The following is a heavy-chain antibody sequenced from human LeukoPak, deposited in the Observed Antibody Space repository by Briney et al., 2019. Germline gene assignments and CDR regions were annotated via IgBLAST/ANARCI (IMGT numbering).Heavy chain of an antibody. Sequence: GGSLRLSCAASGFTFSSYTMAWVRQAPGKGLECVSSLSFGGGTIYYADSVKGRFTISRANAKNSLFLQMNSLRAEDTAVYYCARGPHGGFVIIPTEFWGQGTLVTVSS. CDR3: ARGPHGGFVIIPTEF. V-gene: IGHV3-21*01. CDR1: GFTFSSYT. CDR2: LSFGGGTI. D-gene: IGHD3-3*01. J-gene: IGHJ4*02.